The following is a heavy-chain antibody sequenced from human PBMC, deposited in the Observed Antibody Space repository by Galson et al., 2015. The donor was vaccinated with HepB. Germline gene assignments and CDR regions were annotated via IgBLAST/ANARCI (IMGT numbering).Heavy chain of an antibody. V-gene: IGHV5-51*01. Sequence: QSGAEVKKPGESLKISCTASGYSFRNYWIGWVRQMPGKGLECMGIIYPGDSETRYSPSFQGQVTLSADKSTNTAYLQWSSLKASDTAMYYCARLGHEGYHYYGMDVWGQGTTVTVSS. J-gene: IGHJ6*02. D-gene: IGHD2-2*01. CDR2: IYPGDSET. CDR3: ARLGHEGYHYYGMDV. CDR1: GYSFRNYW.